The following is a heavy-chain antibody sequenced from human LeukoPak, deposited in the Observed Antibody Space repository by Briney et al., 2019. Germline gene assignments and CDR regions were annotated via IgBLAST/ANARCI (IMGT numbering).Heavy chain of an antibody. CDR1: GFTFSNYG. Sequence: PGGSLRLSCAASGFTFSNYGMNWVRQAPGKGLAWVSTLSGAGDDPYYADSVKGRFTISRDNSKNTLYLQINSLRADDTAIYYCATLIPTTSSRYFGYWGQGTLVTVSS. CDR2: LSGAGDDP. V-gene: IGHV3-23*01. CDR3: ATLIPTTSSRYFGY. D-gene: IGHD6-6*01. J-gene: IGHJ4*02.